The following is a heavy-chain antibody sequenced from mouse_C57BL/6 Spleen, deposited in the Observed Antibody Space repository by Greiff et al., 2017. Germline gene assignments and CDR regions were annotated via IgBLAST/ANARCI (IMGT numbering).Heavy chain of an antibody. CDR3: ASGSSSYGYFDV. CDR1: GFTFSDYG. CDR2: ISSGSSTT. J-gene: IGHJ1*03. Sequence: EVHLVESGGGLVKPGGSLKLSCAASGFTFSDYGMHWVRQAPEKGLEWVAYISSGSSTTYYADTVKGRFTISRDNAKNTLVLKMTRLRSEDTAMDYCASGSSSYGYFDVWGTGTTVTVSS. V-gene: IGHV5-17*01. D-gene: IGHD1-1*01.